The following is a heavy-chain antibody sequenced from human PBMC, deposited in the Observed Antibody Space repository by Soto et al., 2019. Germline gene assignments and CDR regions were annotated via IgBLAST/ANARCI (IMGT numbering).Heavy chain of an antibody. CDR1: GYTFTSYG. CDR3: ARVVGALGHWFAP. Sequence: ASVKVSCKASGYTFTSYGISWVRQAPGQGLGWRGRFSAYNGNTNYAQKLQGRVTMTTDTSTSTAYMELRSLRSDDTAVYYCARVVGALGHWFAPWGQGTLVTVSS. CDR2: FSAYNGNT. V-gene: IGHV1-18*01. J-gene: IGHJ5*02. D-gene: IGHD1-26*01.